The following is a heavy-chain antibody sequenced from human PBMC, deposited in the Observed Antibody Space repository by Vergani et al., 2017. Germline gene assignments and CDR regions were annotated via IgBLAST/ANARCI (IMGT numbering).Heavy chain of an antibody. V-gene: IGHV3-9*01. CDR1: GFTFDDYA. J-gene: IGHJ6*02. CDR2: ISWNSGSI. D-gene: IGHD3-22*01. Sequence: EVQLVESGGGLVQPGRSLRLSCAASGFTFDDYAMHWVRQAPGKGLEWVSGISWNSGSIGYADSVKGRFTISRDNAKNSLYLQMNSLRAEDTAVYYCAKEAGDSSGYYYIPYYYYYGMDVWGQGTTVTVSS. CDR3: AKEAGDSSGYYYIPYYYYYGMDV.